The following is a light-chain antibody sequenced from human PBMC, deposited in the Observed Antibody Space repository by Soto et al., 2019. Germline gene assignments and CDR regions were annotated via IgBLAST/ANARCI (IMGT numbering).Light chain of an antibody. J-gene: IGKJ1*01. CDR1: QSVSSSY. CDR2: GAS. V-gene: IGKV3-15*01. Sequence: EIVLTQSPGTLPLSPWERATLYCRSSQSVSSSYLAWYQQKPGQTPRLLFNGASTRATGIPARFTGSGSGTEFILTISSLQSEDFAVYYCQQYDIWPPTFGQGTKVDIK. CDR3: QQYDIWPPT.